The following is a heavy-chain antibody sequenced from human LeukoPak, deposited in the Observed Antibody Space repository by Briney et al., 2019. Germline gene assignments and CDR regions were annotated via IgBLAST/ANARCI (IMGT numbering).Heavy chain of an antibody. CDR1: GGSISSSSYY. Sequence: PSETLSLTCTVSGGSISSSSYYWGWLRQPPGKGLEWIGEINHSGSTNYNPSLKSRFTISVDTSKNQFSLKLSSVTAADTAVYYCARGRGGEVVVVPAATNYYDYVWGSYRPYYFDYWGQGTLVTVSS. J-gene: IGHJ4*02. D-gene: IGHD3-16*02. CDR3: ARGRGGEVVVVPAATNYYDYVWGSYRPYYFDY. V-gene: IGHV4-39*07. CDR2: INHSGST.